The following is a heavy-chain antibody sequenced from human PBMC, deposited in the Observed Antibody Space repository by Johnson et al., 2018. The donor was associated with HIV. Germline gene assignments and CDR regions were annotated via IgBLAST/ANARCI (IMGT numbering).Heavy chain of an antibody. D-gene: IGHD6-13*01. CDR2: ISSSGSTI. V-gene: IGHV3-11*04. CDR3: AKDWGIAAAGTDECDI. J-gene: IGHJ3*02. Sequence: QVQLVESGGGLVQPGGSLRLSCAASGFTFSDYYMSWIRQAPGKGLEWVSYISSSGSTIYYAASVKGRFTISRNNAKNSLYLQMNSLRAEDTAVYYCAKDWGIAAAGTDECDIWGQGAMVTVSS. CDR1: GFTFSDYY.